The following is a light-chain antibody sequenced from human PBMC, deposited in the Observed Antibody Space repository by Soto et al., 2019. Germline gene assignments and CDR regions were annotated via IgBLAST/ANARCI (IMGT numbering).Light chain of an antibody. V-gene: IGKV3-15*01. Sequence: EIVMTQSPATLSVSPGERATLSCRASQSVNSNLAWYQQRPGQAPRLLMYGASTRATGIPARFSGSGSGTEFTLTISSLQSEDFAVYYWQQYNNWYTFGQGTKLEIK. J-gene: IGKJ2*01. CDR2: GAS. CDR1: QSVNSN. CDR3: QQYNNWYT.